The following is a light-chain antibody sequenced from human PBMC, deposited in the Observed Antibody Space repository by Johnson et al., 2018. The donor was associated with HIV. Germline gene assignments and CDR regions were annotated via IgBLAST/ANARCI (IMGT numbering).Light chain of an antibody. J-gene: IGLJ1*01. CDR2: DND. V-gene: IGLV1-51*01. CDR3: GTWDNSLNSPV. Sequence: QSILTQPPSVSAAPGQKVTISCSGSTPNICNYYISWYHQLPGTAPKLLIYDNDKRPSGIPDRFSGSKSGTSATLGITGLQTGDEADYYCGTWDNSLNSPVFGTGTKVTVL. CDR1: TPNICNYY.